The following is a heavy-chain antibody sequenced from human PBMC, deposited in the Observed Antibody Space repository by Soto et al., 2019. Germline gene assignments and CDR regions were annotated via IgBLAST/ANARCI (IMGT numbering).Heavy chain of an antibody. Sequence: GGSLRLSCAASGFAFSSHPMTWVRQAPEKGLEWVAGISDGGDLTYNADSVRGRFTISRDNSRNTLYLQMNSLRAEDTAVYYCARRVIGSSRAFDIWGQGTMVTVSS. CDR1: GFAFSSHP. J-gene: IGHJ3*02. CDR2: ISDGGDLT. D-gene: IGHD3-10*01. V-gene: IGHV3-23*01. CDR3: ARRVIGSSRAFDI.